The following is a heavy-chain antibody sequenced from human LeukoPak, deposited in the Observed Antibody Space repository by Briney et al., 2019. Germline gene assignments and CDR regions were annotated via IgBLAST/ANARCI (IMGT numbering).Heavy chain of an antibody. CDR3: ARADRLHGGPYLIGP. J-gene: IGHJ5*02. Sequence: ASVKVSCKTSGYTFTDYYMHWVRQAPGQGLEWMGWINPNTGGTSSAQKFQGRVTMSRDTAITTVYMEVSWLTSDDTTIYYCARADRLHGGPYLIGPWGQGTLVTVSS. D-gene: IGHD2-21*01. CDR1: GYTFTDYY. CDR2: INPNTGGT. V-gene: IGHV1-2*02.